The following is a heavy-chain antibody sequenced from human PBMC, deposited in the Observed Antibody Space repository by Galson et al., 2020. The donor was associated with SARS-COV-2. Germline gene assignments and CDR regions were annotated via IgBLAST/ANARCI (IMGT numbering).Heavy chain of an antibody. Sequence: GGSLRLSCTASGFTFGDYAMSWVRQAPGKGLEWVGFIRSKAYGGTTEYAASVKGRFTISRDDSKSIAYLQMNSLKTEDTAVYYCTRANEPWALYYYYYYMDVWGKGTTVTISS. J-gene: IGHJ6*03. V-gene: IGHV3-49*04. CDR3: TRANEPWALYYYYYYMDV. D-gene: IGHD7-27*01. CDR2: IRSKAYGGTT. CDR1: GFTFGDYA.